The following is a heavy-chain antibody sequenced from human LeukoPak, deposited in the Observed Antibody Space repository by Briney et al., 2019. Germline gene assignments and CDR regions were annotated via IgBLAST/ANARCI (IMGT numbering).Heavy chain of an antibody. J-gene: IGHJ4*02. CDR2: MNPGSGDT. Sequence: ASVKVSCKASGYTFTTHDLTWVRQATGQGLEWMGWMNPGSGDTAYAQKFQGRVTMTRDTSMSTAYMELNSLGSEDTAIYYCARGLGDYNTDWFPVSGYWGQGTPVSVSS. CDR3: ARGLGDYNTDWFPVSGY. D-gene: IGHD3-9*01. CDR1: GYTFTTHD. V-gene: IGHV1-8*01.